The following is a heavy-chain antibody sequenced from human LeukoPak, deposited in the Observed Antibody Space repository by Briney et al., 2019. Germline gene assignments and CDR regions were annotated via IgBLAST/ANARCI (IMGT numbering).Heavy chain of an antibody. J-gene: IGHJ5*02. V-gene: IGHV3-74*01. Sequence: GGSLRLSCAASGFTFSSYWMHWVRHAPGKGLVWVSRINSDGSSTSYADSVKGRFTISRDNAKNMLYLQMSSLRAEDTAVYYCTRGAYSSGPFDPWGQGTLVTVSS. CDR3: TRGAYSSGPFDP. CDR2: INSDGSST. D-gene: IGHD6-19*01. CDR1: GFTFSSYW.